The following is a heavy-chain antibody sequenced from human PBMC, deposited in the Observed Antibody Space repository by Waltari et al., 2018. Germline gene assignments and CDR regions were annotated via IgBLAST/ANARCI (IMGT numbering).Heavy chain of an antibody. CDR3: ARDLTMVRGWILYGHGMDV. CDR2: INTNTGNP. J-gene: IGHJ6*02. V-gene: IGHV7-4-1*02. D-gene: IGHD3-10*01. Sequence: QVQLVQSGSELKKPGASVKVSCKASGYTFTSYAMHWVRQAPGQGLEWMGWINTNTGNPTYAQGFTGRFVFSLDTSVSTAYLQISSLKAEDTAVYYCARDLTMVRGWILYGHGMDVWGQGTTVTVSS. CDR1: GYTFTSYA.